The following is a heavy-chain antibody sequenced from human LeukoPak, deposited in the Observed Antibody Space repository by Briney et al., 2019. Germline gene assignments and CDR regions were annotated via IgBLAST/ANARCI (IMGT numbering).Heavy chain of an antibody. CDR2: SSNHGSDE. D-gene: IGHD3-22*01. Sequence: GGSLRLSCAASGFTFTSLPLHWARQAPGKGLEWVAVSSNHGSDEYYADSVKGRLTVSSDNSKKTVYLHMDSLRAEDTAVDYCAMDYYDTNGYSRGWDYWGQGTLVTVSS. V-gene: IGHV3-30*04. CDR3: AMDYYDTNGYSRGWDY. CDR1: GFTFTSLP. J-gene: IGHJ4*02.